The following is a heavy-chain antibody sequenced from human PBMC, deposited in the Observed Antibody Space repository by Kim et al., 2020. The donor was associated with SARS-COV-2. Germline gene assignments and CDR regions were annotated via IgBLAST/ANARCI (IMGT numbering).Heavy chain of an antibody. CDR3: VRTTQPTPQPTSGHWPLSDN. J-gene: IGHJ4*02. V-gene: IGHV4-61*01. CDR2: VEYSGST. Sequence: SETLSLTCIVSGDSVSSGNYYWSWIRQPPGKGLEWIGYVEYSGSTNYIPSLKSRLSISIDTSTNRFSLKLISVTAADTAVYYCVRTTQPTPQPTSGHWPLSDNWGQGTLVIVSS. D-gene: IGHD2-15*01. CDR1: GDSVSSGNYY.